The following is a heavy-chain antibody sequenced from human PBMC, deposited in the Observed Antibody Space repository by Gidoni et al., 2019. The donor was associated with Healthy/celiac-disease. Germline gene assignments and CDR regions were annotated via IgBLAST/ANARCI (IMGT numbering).Heavy chain of an antibody. Sequence: QVQLVQSGAEVQKPGSSVKVSCKASGGPFSSYAISWVRQAPGQGLEWMGGIIPIFGTANYAQKFQGRVTITADESTSTAYMELSSLRSEDTAVYYCARVATGDYYYGMDVWGKGTTVTVSS. CDR1: GGPFSSYA. D-gene: IGHD5-12*01. CDR2: IIPIFGTA. CDR3: ARVATGDYYYGMDV. J-gene: IGHJ6*04. V-gene: IGHV1-69*01.